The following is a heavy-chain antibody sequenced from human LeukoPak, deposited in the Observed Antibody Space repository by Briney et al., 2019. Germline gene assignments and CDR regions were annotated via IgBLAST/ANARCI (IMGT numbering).Heavy chain of an antibody. D-gene: IGHD2-2*01. CDR2: INSDGIST. V-gene: IGHV3-74*01. CDR1: GFTFSNYW. Sequence: GGSLRLSCAASGFTFSNYWMHWVRQAPGKGLVWVSHINSDGISTSYADSVKGRFTISRDNAKNTLYLQMNSLRAEDTAVYYCAEARYCDSTTCRYYGMDVWGQGTTVTVSS. J-gene: IGHJ6*02. CDR3: AEARYCDSTTCRYYGMDV.